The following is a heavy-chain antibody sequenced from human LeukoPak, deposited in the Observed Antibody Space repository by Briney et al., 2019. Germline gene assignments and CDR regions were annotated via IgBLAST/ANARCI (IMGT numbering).Heavy chain of an antibody. J-gene: IGHJ6*03. V-gene: IGHV1-8*03. Sequence: GASVKVSCKASGYTFTSYDINWVRQATGQGLEWMGWMNPNSGNTGYARKFQGRVTITRNTSISTAYMELSSLRSEDTAVYYCARDGSGRTLYYYYYMDVWGKGTTVTVSS. CDR1: GYTFTSYD. CDR2: MNPNSGNT. D-gene: IGHD3-10*01. CDR3: ARDGSGRTLYYYYYMDV.